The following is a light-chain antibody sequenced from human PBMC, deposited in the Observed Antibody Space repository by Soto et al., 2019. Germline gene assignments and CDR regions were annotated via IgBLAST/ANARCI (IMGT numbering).Light chain of an antibody. CDR2: DAS. CDR3: QQYTGYSRT. CDR1: QSISDS. J-gene: IGKJ1*01. Sequence: DIHMTQSPSSLSSSLLDIVTITCLASQSISDSLAWYQQKPGKAPFLLISDASNLERGVPSRFSGSGSGTEFTLTISSMQPDDFATYYCQQYTGYSRTFGQGTKVDIK. V-gene: IGKV1-5*01.